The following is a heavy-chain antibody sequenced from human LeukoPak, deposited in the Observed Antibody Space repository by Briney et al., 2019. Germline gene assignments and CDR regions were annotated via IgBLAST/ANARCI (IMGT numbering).Heavy chain of an antibody. CDR1: GFTFSSYG. D-gene: IGHD2-15*01. J-gene: IGHJ4*02. V-gene: IGHV3-30*18. CDR3: AKGYCSGANCPFHY. Sequence: GSLRLSCAASGFTFSSYGMHWVRQAPGKGLEWVAVISYDGTKKYSADSLRGRFTISRDNSKYTLYLQMNSLRAEDTAMYYCAKGYCSGANCPFHYWGQGTLITVPS. CDR2: ISYDGTKK.